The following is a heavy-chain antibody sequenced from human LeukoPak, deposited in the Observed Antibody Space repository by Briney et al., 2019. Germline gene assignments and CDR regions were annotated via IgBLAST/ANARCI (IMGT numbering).Heavy chain of an antibody. V-gene: IGHV3-30-3*01. CDR2: ISYDGSNK. CDR3: ARSIMIFGVARGLGDWFDP. D-gene: IGHD3-3*01. J-gene: IGHJ5*02. CDR1: GFTFSSYA. Sequence: PGGSLRLSCAASGFTFSSYAMHWVRQAPGKGLEWVAVISYDGSNKYYADSVKGRFTISRDNSKNTLYLQMNSLRAEDTAVYCCARSIMIFGVARGLGDWFDPWGQGTLVTVSS.